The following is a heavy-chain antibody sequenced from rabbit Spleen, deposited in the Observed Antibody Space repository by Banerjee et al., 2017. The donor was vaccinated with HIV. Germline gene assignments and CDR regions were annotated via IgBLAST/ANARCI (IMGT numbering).Heavy chain of an antibody. CDR3: ARDTGSSFSSYGMDL. Sequence: QEQLVESGGGLVQPGASLRLTCTASGFSFSRSYDMCWVRQAPGKGLEWILCIAGSSSDFTYSATWAKGRFTCSKTSSTTVTLQMTSLTVADTATYFCARDTGSSFSSYGMDLWGQGTLVTVS. D-gene: IGHD8-1*01. CDR1: GFSFSRSYD. J-gene: IGHJ6*01. V-gene: IGHV1S45*01. CDR2: IAGSSSDFT.